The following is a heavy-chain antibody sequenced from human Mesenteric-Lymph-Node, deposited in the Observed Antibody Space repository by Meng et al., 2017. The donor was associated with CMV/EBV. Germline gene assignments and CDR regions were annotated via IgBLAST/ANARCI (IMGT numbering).Heavy chain of an antibody. D-gene: IGHD3-3*01. J-gene: IGHJ6*02. CDR3: ARPTGGITIFGVVYDMDV. CDR1: GYTFTDYY. CDR2: INPNNGGI. Sequence: ASVKVSCKTSGYTFTDYYIYWVRQAPGQGLEWMGWINPNNGGIKYAQKFQGRVTMTRDTSISTAYMELSRLRSDDTAVYYCARPTGGITIFGVVYDMDVWGQGTTVTVSS. V-gene: IGHV1-2*02.